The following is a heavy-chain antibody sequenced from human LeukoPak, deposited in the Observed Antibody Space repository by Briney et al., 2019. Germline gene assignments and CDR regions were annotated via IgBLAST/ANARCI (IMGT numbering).Heavy chain of an antibody. D-gene: IGHD2-2*01. CDR1: GGSISSGGYS. CDR2: IYYSGST. Sequence: SETLSLTCAVSGGSISSGGYSWSWIRQPPGKGLEWIGYIYYSGSTYYNPSLKSRVTISVDTSKNQFSLKLSSVTAADTAVYYCAREIIVVVPAAMGYSYYYYYMDVWGKGTTVTISS. J-gene: IGHJ6*03. V-gene: IGHV4-61*08. CDR3: AREIIVVVPAAMGYSYYYYYMDV.